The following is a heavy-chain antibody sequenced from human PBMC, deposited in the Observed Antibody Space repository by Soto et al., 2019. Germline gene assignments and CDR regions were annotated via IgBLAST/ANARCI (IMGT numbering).Heavy chain of an antibody. V-gene: IGHV3-23*01. J-gene: IGHJ4*02. CDR1: GFTFTTYA. CDR2: ISSSGDIP. D-gene: IGHD4-17*01. CDR3: AKVNSIVGDGDHDY. Sequence: EVQLLESGGGLVQPGGSLRLSCAASGFTFTTYAMSWVRQPPGKGLEWVSGISSSGDIPYYADSVKGRFTISRDQSKKTVYLQMNSLRAEDTSLYYCAKVNSIVGDGDHDYWGQGTLVSVSS.